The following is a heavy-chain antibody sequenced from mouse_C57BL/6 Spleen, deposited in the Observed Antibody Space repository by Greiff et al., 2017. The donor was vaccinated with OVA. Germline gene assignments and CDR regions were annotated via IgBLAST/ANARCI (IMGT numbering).Heavy chain of an antibody. CDR1: GYSITSGYY. D-gene: IGHD2-2*01. CDR2: ISYDGSN. J-gene: IGHJ2*01. CDR3: ARRGYDEVFDY. V-gene: IGHV3-6*01. Sequence: EVKLQESGPGLVKPSQSLSLTCSVTGYSITSGYYWNWIRQFPGNKLEWMGYISYDGSNNYNPSLKNRISITRDTSKNQFFLKLNSVTTEDTATYYCARRGYDEVFDYWGQGTTLTVSS.